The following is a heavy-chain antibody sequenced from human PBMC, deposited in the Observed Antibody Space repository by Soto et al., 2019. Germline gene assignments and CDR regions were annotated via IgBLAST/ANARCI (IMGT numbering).Heavy chain of an antibody. CDR2: IYYSGTT. Sequence: PSETLSLTCTVSGGSITNYYWSWIRQPPGKGLEWIGYIYYSGTTNYNPSLKSRFTISVDTSKNQFSLKLSSVTAGDTAVYYCASWWAIKEYFTYWGQGSLVTVSS. V-gene: IGHV4-59*08. J-gene: IGHJ4*02. D-gene: IGHD2-15*01. CDR1: GGSITNYY. CDR3: ASWWAIKEYFTY.